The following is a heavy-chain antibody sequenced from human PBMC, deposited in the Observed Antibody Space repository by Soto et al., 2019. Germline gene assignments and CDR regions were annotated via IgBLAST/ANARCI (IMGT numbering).Heavy chain of an antibody. D-gene: IGHD2-15*01. Sequence: GGSLRLSCAASGFTFSSYAMSWVRQAPGKGLEWVSAISGSGGSTYYADSVKGRFTISRDNSKNTLYLQMNSLRAEDTAVYYCAKHYCSGGSSYSRFDYWGQGTLVTVST. CDR1: GFTFSSYA. CDR3: AKHYCSGGSSYSRFDY. V-gene: IGHV3-23*01. CDR2: ISGSGGST. J-gene: IGHJ4*02.